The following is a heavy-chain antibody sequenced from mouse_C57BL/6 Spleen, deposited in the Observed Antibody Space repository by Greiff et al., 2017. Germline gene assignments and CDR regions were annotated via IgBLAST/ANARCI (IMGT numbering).Heavy chain of an antibody. CDR1: GYTFTSYT. CDR3: ARWSNYVRGGNAMDY. V-gene: IGHV1-4*01. Sequence: HVQLQQSGAELARPGASVKMSCKASGYTFTSYTMHWVKQRPGQGLEWIGYINPSSGYTKYNQKFKDKATLTADKSSSTAYMQLSSLTSEDSAVYYCARWSNYVRGGNAMDYWGQGTSVTVSS. CDR2: INPSSGYT. J-gene: IGHJ4*01. D-gene: IGHD2-5*01.